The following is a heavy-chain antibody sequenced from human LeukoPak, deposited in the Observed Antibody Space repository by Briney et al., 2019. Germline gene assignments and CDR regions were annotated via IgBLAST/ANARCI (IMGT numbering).Heavy chain of an antibody. Sequence: SETLSLTWTVSGGSISSYYWSWIRQPPVKGLEWIGYIYYSGSTNYNPSLTSRVTISVDTSKNQFSLKLSSVTAADTAVYYCAREWGSNYGMDVWGQATTVTVSS. CDR1: GGSISSYY. CDR3: AREWGSNYGMDV. CDR2: IYYSGST. V-gene: IGHV4-59*01. D-gene: IGHD7-27*01. J-gene: IGHJ6*01.